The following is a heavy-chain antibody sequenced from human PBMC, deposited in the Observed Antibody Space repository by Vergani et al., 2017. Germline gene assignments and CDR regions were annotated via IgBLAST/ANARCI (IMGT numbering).Heavy chain of an antibody. J-gene: IGHJ5*02. CDR3: ARDVEWYSSSSYFDP. D-gene: IGHD6-6*01. CDR1: GFTFSSYS. Sequence: EVQLVESGGGLVKPGGSLRLSCAASGFTFSSYSMNWVRQAPGKGLEWVSSISSSSSYIYYADSVKGRFTISRDNAKNSLYLQMNSLRAEDTAVYYCARDVEWYSSSSYFDPWGQGTLVTVSS. V-gene: IGHV3-21*01. CDR2: ISSSSSYI.